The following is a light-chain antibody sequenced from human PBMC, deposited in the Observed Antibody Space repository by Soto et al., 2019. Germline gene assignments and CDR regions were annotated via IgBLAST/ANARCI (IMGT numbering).Light chain of an antibody. V-gene: IGKV3-15*01. CDR2: DAS. Sequence: EGVMTQSPATLSVSPGERATLSCRASQTVGSYLAWYQQKPGLAPRLLIYDASSRATGVPARFSGAGSGTEFTLTISSLQSEDFAFYYCQQYNDWPLTFGQGTKVDI. CDR3: QQYNDWPLT. J-gene: IGKJ1*01. CDR1: QTVGSY.